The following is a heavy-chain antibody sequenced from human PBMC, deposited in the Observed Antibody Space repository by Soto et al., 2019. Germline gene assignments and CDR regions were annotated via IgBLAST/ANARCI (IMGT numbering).Heavy chain of an antibody. J-gene: IGHJ4*02. CDR3: ARSKISTGRDFDY. CDR1: GGSVSSGSYY. CDR2: IYYSGCT. D-gene: IGHD2-8*02. V-gene: IGHV4-61*01. Sequence: SETLSLTCTVSGGSVSSGSYYWSWIRQPPGKGLEWIGYIYYSGCTNYNPSLKSRVTISVDTSKNQFSLKLSSVTAADTAVYYCARSKISTGRDFDYWGQGTLVTVSS.